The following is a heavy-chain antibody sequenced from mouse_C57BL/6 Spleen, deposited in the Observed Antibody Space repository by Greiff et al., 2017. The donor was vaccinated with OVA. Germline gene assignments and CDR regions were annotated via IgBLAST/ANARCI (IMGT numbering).Heavy chain of an antibody. CDR1: GFSLPCYG. J-gene: IGHJ1*03. D-gene: IGHD4-1*01. CDR2: IWGGGST. Sequence: QVQLQQSGPGLVAPSQSLSITCTVSGFSLPCYGVDWVRQPPGKGLEWLGVIWGGGSTNYNSALMSRLSISKDNSKSQVFLQMNSLQTDDTAMYYCAKRNWDGWYFDVWGTGTTVTVSA. CDR3: AKRNWDGWYFDV. V-gene: IGHV2-9*01.